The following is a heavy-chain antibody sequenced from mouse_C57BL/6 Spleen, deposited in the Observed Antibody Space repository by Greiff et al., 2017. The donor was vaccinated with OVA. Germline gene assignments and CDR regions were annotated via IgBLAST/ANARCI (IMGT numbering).Heavy chain of an antibody. J-gene: IGHJ2*01. Sequence: QVQLQQPGAELVRPGSSVKLSCKASGYTFTSYWMHWVKQRPIQGLEWIGNIDPSDSETHYNQKFKDKATLTVDKSSSTAYMQLSSLTSEDSAVYYCARSRIYYDYDGSFDYWGQGTTLTVSS. D-gene: IGHD2-4*01. CDR1: GYTFTSYW. CDR2: IDPSDSET. V-gene: IGHV1-52*01. CDR3: ARSRIYYDYDGSFDY.